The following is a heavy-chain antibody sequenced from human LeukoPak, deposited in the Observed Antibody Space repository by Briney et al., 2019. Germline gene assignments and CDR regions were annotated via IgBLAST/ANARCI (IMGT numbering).Heavy chain of an antibody. J-gene: IGHJ4*02. CDR1: GGSFSGYY. CDR3: ARGVPTVTPFDY. V-gene: IGHV4-34*01. D-gene: IGHD4-17*01. CDR2: INHSGST. Sequence: SETLSLTCAVYGGSFSGYYWSWIRQPPGKGLEWIGEINHSGSTNYNPSLKSRVTISVDTSKNQFSLKLSSVTAADTAVYYRARGVPTVTPFDYWGQGTLVTVSS.